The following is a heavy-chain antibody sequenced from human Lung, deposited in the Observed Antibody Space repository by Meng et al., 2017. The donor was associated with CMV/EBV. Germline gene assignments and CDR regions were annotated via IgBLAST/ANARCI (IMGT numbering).Heavy chain of an antibody. CDR1: GGIFSSSA. V-gene: IGHV1-69*10. Sequence: SVKXSCXTPGGIFSSSAISWVRQTPGQGLEWMGGVSPLLGVANYAQKCQGRVTITADTSTSTVYMDLRSLRSEDTAVYYCARIQGYCSRSSCSLLDGFDIWXQGTXVTVSS. J-gene: IGHJ3*02. CDR2: VSPLLGVA. CDR3: ARIQGYCSRSSCSLLDGFDI. D-gene: IGHD2-15*01.